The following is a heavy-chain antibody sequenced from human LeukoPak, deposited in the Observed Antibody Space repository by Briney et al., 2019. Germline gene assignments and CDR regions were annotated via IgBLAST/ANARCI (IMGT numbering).Heavy chain of an antibody. CDR3: AKDGPEVAVAGFYYYYYYMDV. J-gene: IGHJ6*03. V-gene: IGHV3-30*18. CDR2: ISYDGSNK. D-gene: IGHD6-19*01. Sequence: GGSLRLSCAASGFTFSSYGMHWVRQAPGKGLGWVAVISYDGSNKYYADSVKGRFTISGDNSKNTLYLQMNSLRAEDTAVYYCAKDGPEVAVAGFYYYYYYMDVWGKGTTVTVSS. CDR1: GFTFSSYG.